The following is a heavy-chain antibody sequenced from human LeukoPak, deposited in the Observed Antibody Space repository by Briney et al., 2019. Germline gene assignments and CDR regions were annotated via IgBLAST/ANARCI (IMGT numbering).Heavy chain of an antibody. CDR1: GGSFSGYY. J-gene: IGHJ3*02. D-gene: IGHD6-13*01. V-gene: IGHV4-34*01. CDR2: INHSGST. Sequence: SETLSLTCAVYGGSFSGYYWNWIRQPPGKGLEWIGEINHSGSTNYNPSLESRVTISVDTSKNQFSLKLRSVTAADTAVYYCARGTPRLTAAAGTRGFNIWGQGTMVTVSS. CDR3: ARGTPRLTAAAGTRGFNI.